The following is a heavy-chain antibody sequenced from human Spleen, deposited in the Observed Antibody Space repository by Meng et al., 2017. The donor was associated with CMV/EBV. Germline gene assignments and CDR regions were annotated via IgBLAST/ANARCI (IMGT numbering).Heavy chain of an antibody. CDR3: ARPLSSTSSLYYYYGMDV. D-gene: IGHD2-2*01. CDR1: GYTFTGYY. J-gene: IGHJ6*02. CDR2: INPNSGGT. V-gene: IGHV1-2*02. Sequence: ASVKVSCKASGYTFTGYYMHWVRQATGQGLEWMGWINPNSGGTNYAQKFQGRVTMTRDTSISTAYMELSRLRSDDTAVYYCARPLSSTSSLYYYYGMDVWGQGTTVTVSS.